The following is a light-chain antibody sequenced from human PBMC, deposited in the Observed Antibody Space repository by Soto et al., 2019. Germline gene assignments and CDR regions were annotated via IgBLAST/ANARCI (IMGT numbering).Light chain of an antibody. CDR1: QSVSSSY. CDR2: GAA. CDR3: HRYGNSLPVS. J-gene: IGKJ5*01. V-gene: IGKV3-20*01. Sequence: EILLTQSPGTLSLSPGERATLSCTASQSVSSSYLAWDQQNPGQAPRLLIYGAAGRATGIPDRFSGSGSGTDFALTISRLEPEDNAIYTCHRYGNSLPVSFGQGTRLEIK.